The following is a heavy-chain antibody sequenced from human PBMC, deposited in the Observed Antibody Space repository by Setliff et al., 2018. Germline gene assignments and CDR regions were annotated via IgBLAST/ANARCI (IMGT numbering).Heavy chain of an antibody. CDR1: GHSIDSDSY. V-gene: IGHV4-38-2*01. J-gene: IGHJ4*02. CDR3: ARQSGSGSSPYFDF. CDR2: LYRTANT. Sequence: SETLSLTCAVSGHSIDSDSYWSWIRQSPGKGLEWIGSLYRTANTYYNPAVRSRVTISPDTSKNQFSLKLTSVTAADTAVYYCARQSGSGSSPYFDFWGQGTLVTVSS. D-gene: IGHD3-10*01.